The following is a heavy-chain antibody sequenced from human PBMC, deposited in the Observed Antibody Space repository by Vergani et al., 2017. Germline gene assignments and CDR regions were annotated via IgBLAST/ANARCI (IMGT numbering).Heavy chain of an antibody. V-gene: IGHV4-34*01. J-gene: IGHJ2*01. D-gene: IGHD2-15*01. CDR1: GGSFSGYY. Sequence: QVQLQQWGAGLLKPSETLSLTCAVYGGSFSGYYWSWIRQPPGKGLEWIGEINHSGSTNYNPSLKSRVTISVDTSKNQFSLKLSSVTAADTAVYYCARVRDIVGVVAATGTFGRDWYFDLWGRGTLVTVSA. CDR3: ARVRDIVGVVAATGTFGRDWYFDL. CDR2: INHSGST.